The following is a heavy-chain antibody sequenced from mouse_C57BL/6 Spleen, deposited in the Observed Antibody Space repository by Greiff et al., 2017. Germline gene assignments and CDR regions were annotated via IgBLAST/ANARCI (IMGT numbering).Heavy chain of an antibody. CDR2: IWSGGST. CDR1: GFSLTSYG. Sequence: VKLVESGPGLVQPSQSLSITCTVSGFSLTSYGVHWVRQSPGKGLEWLGVIWSGGSTDYNAAFISRLSNSKDNSKSQVFFKMNSLQADDTAIYYCARKTTVEDYFDYWGQGTTLTVSS. CDR3: ARKTTVEDYFDY. D-gene: IGHD1-1*01. J-gene: IGHJ2*01. V-gene: IGHV2-2*01.